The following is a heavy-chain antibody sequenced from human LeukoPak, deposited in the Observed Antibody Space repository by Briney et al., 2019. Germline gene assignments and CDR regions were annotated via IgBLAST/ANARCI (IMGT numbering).Heavy chain of an antibody. CDR1: GYTFTGYY. D-gene: IGHD1-7*01. J-gene: IGHJ5*02. CDR2: INPNSGGT. Sequence: ASVKVSCKASGYTFTGYYMHWVRQAPGQGLEWMGWINPNSGGTNYAQKFQGRVTMTRDTSISTAYMELSRLKSDDTAVYYCAGVGTTSSSHNWFDPWGQGTLVTVSS. CDR3: AGVGTTSSSHNWFDP. V-gene: IGHV1-2*02.